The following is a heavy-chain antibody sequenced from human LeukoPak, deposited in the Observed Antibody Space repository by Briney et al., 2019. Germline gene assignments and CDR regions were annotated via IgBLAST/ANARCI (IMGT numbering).Heavy chain of an antibody. CDR2: IYHSGST. D-gene: IGHD6-13*01. V-gene: IGHV4-38-2*01. CDR3: ARPYSSQYYYYYMDV. J-gene: IGHJ6*03. CDR1: GYSISSGYY. Sequence: SETLSLTCAVSGYSISSGYYWGWIRQPPGKGLEWIGSIYHSGSTYYNPSLKSRVTISVDTSKNQFTLKLSSVTAADTAVYYCARPYSSQYYYYYMDVWGKGTTVTVSS.